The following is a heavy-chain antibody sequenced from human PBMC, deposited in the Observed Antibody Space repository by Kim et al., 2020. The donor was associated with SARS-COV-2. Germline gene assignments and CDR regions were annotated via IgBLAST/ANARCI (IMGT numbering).Heavy chain of an antibody. CDR2: TRNKANSYTT. CDR1: GFTFSDHY. J-gene: IGHJ6*02. D-gene: IGHD5-18*01. CDR3: ARETWIQLWLNGGYYYYYGMDV. Sequence: GGSLRLSCAASGFTFSDHYMDWVRQAPGKGLEWVGRTRNKANSYTTEYAASVKGRFTISRDDSKNSLYLQMNSLKTEDTAVYYCARETWIQLWLNGGYYYYYGMDVWGQGTTVTVSS. V-gene: IGHV3-72*01.